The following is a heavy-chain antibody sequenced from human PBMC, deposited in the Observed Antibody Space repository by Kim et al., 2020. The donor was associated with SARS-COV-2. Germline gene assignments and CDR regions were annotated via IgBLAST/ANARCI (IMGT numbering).Heavy chain of an antibody. J-gene: IGHJ5*02. D-gene: IGHD2-2*01. V-gene: IGHV1-69*01. CDR1: GGTFSSYA. Sequence: SVKVSCKASGGTFSSYAISWVRQAPGQGLEWMGGIIPIFGTANDAQKFQGRVTITADEYTSTAYMELSSLRSEDTAVYYCARDHCSSTSCYGFNWFDPWGQGTLVTVSS. CDR2: IIPIFGTA. CDR3: ARDHCSSTSCYGFNWFDP.